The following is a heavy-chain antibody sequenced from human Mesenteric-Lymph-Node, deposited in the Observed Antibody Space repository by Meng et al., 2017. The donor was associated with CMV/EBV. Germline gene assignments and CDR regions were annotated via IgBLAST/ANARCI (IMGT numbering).Heavy chain of an antibody. CDR1: GFTFSGHS. V-gene: IGHV3-21*04. D-gene: IGHD4-17*01. Sequence: GGSLRLSCVASGFTFSGHSISWVRQAPGKGLEWVSSISGSSTFIYYADSVKGRFTISRDSAKNSVYLQMNNLRAEDTAVYYCAREGELDYGDYGVWGQGTSVTVSS. J-gene: IGHJ6*02. CDR2: ISGSSTFI. CDR3: AREGELDYGDYGV.